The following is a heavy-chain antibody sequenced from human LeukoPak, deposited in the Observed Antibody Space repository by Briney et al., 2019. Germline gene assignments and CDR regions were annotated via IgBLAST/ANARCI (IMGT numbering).Heavy chain of an antibody. J-gene: IGHJ4*02. D-gene: IGHD3-22*01. V-gene: IGHV4-4*07. CDR2: IDTSGST. CDR3: ARETYASRGYTLHY. CDR1: GAAISSYY. Sequence: PSETLSLTCAASGAAISSYYWSWIRQPAGEGLEWIGLIDTSGSTNYNPSLKSRVTMSLDTSKNQFSLKLTSVTAADTAVYYCARETYASRGYTLHYWGQGTLVTVSS.